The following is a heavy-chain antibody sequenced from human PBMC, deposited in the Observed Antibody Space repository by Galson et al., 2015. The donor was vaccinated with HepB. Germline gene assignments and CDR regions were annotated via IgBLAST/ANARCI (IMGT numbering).Heavy chain of an antibody. J-gene: IGHJ5*02. CDR2: ISGSGTTT. V-gene: IGHV3-11*01. CDR3: AKAAGWFDP. CDR1: GFSFSDFD. Sequence: SLRLSCAVSGFSFSDFDMTWIRQAPGKGLEWISYISGSGTTTYYADSLKGRFTVSRDNVKNSLYLQMNSLRAEDTAVYYCAKAAGWFDPLGQGTLVTVSS.